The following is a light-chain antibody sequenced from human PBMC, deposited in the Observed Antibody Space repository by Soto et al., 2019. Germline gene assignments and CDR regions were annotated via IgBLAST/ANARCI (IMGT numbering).Light chain of an antibody. CDR3: QQYFSNPPMYT. CDR2: WAS. V-gene: IGKV4-1*01. Sequence: DIVMTQSPDSLAVSLGERATINCRSSQSVFYSSNKKNYLAWYQQKPGQPPKLLFYWASTRESGVPDRFSGRGSGTDFTLTISSLQAEDVAVYYCQQYFSNPPMYTFGQGTKVEIK. J-gene: IGKJ2*01. CDR1: QSVFYSSNKKNY.